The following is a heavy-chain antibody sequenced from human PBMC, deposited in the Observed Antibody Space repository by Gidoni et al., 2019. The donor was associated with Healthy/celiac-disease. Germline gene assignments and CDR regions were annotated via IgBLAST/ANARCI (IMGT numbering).Heavy chain of an antibody. Sequence: EVQLVESGGGLVQPGGSLRLSCAASGFTFSSYDMHWVRQATGKGLEWVSAIGTAGDTYYPGSVKGRFTISRENAKNSLYLQMNSLRAGDTAVYYCARGGFIAAAGAYYGMDVWGQGTTVTVSS. CDR3: ARGGFIAAAGAYYGMDV. D-gene: IGHD6-13*01. CDR1: GFTFSSYD. J-gene: IGHJ6*02. V-gene: IGHV3-13*01. CDR2: IGTAGDT.